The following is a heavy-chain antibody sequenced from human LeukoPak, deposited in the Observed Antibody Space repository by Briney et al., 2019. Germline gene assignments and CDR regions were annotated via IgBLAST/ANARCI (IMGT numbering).Heavy chain of an antibody. V-gene: IGHV3-21*01. CDR3: ARPWDTTMFSTWNS. J-gene: IGHJ5*02. CDR1: GFTFSSYS. D-gene: IGHD5-18*01. CDR2: ISSSSSYI. Sequence: GGSLRLSCAASGFTFSSYSMNWVRQAPGKGLEWVSSISSSSSYIYYADSAKGRFTISRDNANNLMYLQMSSLRAEDTAVYYCARPWDTTMFSTWNSWGQGTLVTVSS.